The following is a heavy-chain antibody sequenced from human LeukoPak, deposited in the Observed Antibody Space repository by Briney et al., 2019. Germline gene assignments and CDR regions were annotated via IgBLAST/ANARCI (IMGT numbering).Heavy chain of an antibody. CDR1: GGSISSYY. CDR2: IYTSGST. CDR3: ARDLSHSGWYQEGY. J-gene: IGHJ4*02. D-gene: IGHD6-19*01. Sequence: SETLSLTCTVSGGSISSYYWSWIRQPVGEGLEWIGRIYTSGSTNYNPSPKCRVTMSVDTSKNQFSPKLTSVTDADTAVYYCARDLSHSGWYQEGYWGQGTLVTVSS. V-gene: IGHV4-4*07.